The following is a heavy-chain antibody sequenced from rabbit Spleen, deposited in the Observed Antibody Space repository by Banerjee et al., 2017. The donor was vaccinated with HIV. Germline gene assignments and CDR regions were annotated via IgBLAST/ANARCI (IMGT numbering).Heavy chain of an antibody. CDR3: ARDLVGVIGWNFYL. J-gene: IGHJ4*01. Sequence: QSLEESGGDLVKPEGSLTLTCTASGFSFGDRDVMCWVRQAPGKGLEWIACINVATGKPVYATWAKGRFTISRTSSTTVTLRMTSLTAADTATYFCARDLVGVIGWNFYLWGPGTLVTVS. CDR1: GFSFGDRDV. D-gene: IGHD1-1*01. CDR2: INVATGKP. V-gene: IGHV1S40*01.